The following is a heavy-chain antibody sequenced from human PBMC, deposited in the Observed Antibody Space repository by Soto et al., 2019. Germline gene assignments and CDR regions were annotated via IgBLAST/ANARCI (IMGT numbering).Heavy chain of an antibody. D-gene: IGHD3-10*01. CDR3: ARHRRPGSFDI. Sequence: SETLSLTCTVSGGSISSYYWSWIRQPPGKGLEWIGYIYYSGSTNYNPSLKSRLTISVDTSRNQFSLKLSSVTAADTAVYYCARHRRPGSFDIWGEGTMVTVSS. V-gene: IGHV4-59*08. CDR1: GGSISSYY. CDR2: IYYSGST. J-gene: IGHJ3*02.